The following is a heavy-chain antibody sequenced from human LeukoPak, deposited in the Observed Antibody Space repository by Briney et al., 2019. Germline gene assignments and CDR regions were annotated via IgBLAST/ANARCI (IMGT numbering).Heavy chain of an antibody. CDR1: GYTFTGSY. Sequence: ASVRVSCKASGYTFTGSYMHWVRQAPGQGLEWMGWINPNSGGTKYAQKFQGRVTLTKDTSINTAYMELGRLTSDDTAVYYCARASGWYSSGYWGQGTLVTVSS. CDR2: INPNSGGT. J-gene: IGHJ4*02. V-gene: IGHV1-2*02. CDR3: ARASGWYSSGY. D-gene: IGHD6-19*01.